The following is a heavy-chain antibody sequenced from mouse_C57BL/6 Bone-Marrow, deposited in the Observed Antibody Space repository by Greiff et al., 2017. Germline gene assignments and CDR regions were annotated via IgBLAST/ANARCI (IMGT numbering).Heavy chain of an antibody. CDR2: IHPNSGST. D-gene: IGHD1-2*01. CDR1: GYTFTSYW. J-gene: IGHJ4*01. Sequence: VQLQQPGAELVKPGASVKLSCKASGYTFTSYWMPWVKQRPGQGLEWIGMIHPNSGSTNYNEKFKSKATLTVDKSSSTAYMQLSSLTSEDSAVYYCARIGTTAFYAMDYWGQGTSVTVSS. V-gene: IGHV1-64*01. CDR3: ARIGTTAFYAMDY.